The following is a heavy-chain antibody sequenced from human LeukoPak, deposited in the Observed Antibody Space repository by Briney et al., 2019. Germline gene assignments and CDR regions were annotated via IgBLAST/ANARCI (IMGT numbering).Heavy chain of an antibody. CDR2: INHSGST. J-gene: IGHJ4*02. D-gene: IGHD3-10*01. Sequence: SETLSLTCAVYGDSFSGHYWTWIRQPPGRGLDWIGEINHSGSTTSNPSLNNRVTISVDTSKNQFSLKLTSVTAAGTAVYCARPRYGSGSLDSWGQGTLVTVSS. CDR3: ARPRYGSGSLDS. CDR1: GDSFSGHY. V-gene: IGHV4-34*01.